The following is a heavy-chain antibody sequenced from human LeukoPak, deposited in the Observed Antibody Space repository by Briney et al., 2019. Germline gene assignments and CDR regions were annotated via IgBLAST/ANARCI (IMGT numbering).Heavy chain of an antibody. D-gene: IGHD3-3*01. J-gene: IGHJ4*02. V-gene: IGHV4-30-2*01. CDR1: GGSISSGGYY. CDR3: ARETYYDFWSGNPIVDY. Sequence: SETLSLTCTVSGGSISSGGYYWSWTRQPPGKGLEWIGYIYHSGSTYYNPSLKSRVTISVDRSKNQFSLKLSSVTAADTAVYYCARETYYDFWSGNPIVDYWGQGTLVTVSS. CDR2: IYHSGST.